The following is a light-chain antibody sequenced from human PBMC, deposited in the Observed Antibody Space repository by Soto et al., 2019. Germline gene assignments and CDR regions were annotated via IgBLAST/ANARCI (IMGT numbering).Light chain of an antibody. CDR3: QQYNNWPWT. CDR2: GAS. J-gene: IGKJ1*01. Sequence: ERVMTQSPATLSVSPGERATLSCRASQTVSSDLAWYQQKAGQAPRLLIYGASTRATGIPVRFSGSGSGTDFTPTISSLQSEDFAVYYCQQYNNWPWTFGQGTKVDIK. CDR1: QTVSSD. V-gene: IGKV3-15*01.